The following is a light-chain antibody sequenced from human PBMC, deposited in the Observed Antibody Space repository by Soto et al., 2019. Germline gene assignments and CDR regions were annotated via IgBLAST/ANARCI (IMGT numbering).Light chain of an antibody. CDR3: QQYNNYPWT. V-gene: IGKV1-5*01. Sequence: DIQMTQSPSTLSASVGDRVTITCRASQSISSWLAWYQQKPGKAPKSLIYAASDLRSGVPSRFSGSGSGTVFTLTISNLQSEDFATYYCQQYNNYPWTFGQGTKVDIK. CDR2: AAS. J-gene: IGKJ1*01. CDR1: QSISSW.